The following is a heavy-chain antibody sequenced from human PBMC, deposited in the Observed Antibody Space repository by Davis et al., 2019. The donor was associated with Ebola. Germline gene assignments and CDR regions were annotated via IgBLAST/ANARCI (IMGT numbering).Heavy chain of an antibody. V-gene: IGHV1-3*01. D-gene: IGHD3-22*01. CDR2: INAGNGNT. CDR1: GYTFTSYA. CDR3: ARTLTVYYYDSSGYLFDY. J-gene: IGHJ4*02. Sequence: ASVKVSCKASGYTFTSYAMHWVRQAPGQRLEWMGWINAGNGNTKYSQKFQGRVTITRDTSASTAYMELSSLRSEDTAVYYCARTLTVYYYDSSGYLFDYWGQGTLVTVSS.